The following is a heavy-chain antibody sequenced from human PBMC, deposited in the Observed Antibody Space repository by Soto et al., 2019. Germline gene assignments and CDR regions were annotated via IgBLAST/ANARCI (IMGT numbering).Heavy chain of an antibody. Sequence: SETLSLTCSVSGGSMSNYYWTWIRQPPGKGLEWIGYVNYIGSTRYNPSLNSRVTISVDTSKTQFSLRMNSVTAADTAVYYCGILHEGDSSTLLDSWSQGTLVTVSS. J-gene: IGHJ4*02. D-gene: IGHD6-13*01. CDR2: VNYIGST. CDR3: GILHEGDSSTLLDS. V-gene: IGHV4-59*08. CDR1: GGSMSNYY.